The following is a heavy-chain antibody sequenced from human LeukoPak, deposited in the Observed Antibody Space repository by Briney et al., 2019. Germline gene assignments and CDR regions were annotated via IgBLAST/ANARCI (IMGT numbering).Heavy chain of an antibody. D-gene: IGHD2-2*02. CDR1: GFTFSSYG. Sequence: GRSLRLSCAASGFTFSSYGMHWVRQAPGKGLEWEAVISYDGSNKYYADSVKGRSTISRDNSKNTLYLQMNSLRAEDTAVYYCAKDQGGGYCSSTSCYMDWFDPWGQGTLVTVSS. J-gene: IGHJ5*02. V-gene: IGHV3-30*18. CDR2: ISYDGSNK. CDR3: AKDQGGGYCSSTSCYMDWFDP.